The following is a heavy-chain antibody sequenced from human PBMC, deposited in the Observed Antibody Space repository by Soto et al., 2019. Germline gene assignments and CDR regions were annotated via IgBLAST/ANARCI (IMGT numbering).Heavy chain of an antibody. V-gene: IGHV1-69*01. Sequence: QVQLVQSGAEVRKPGSSVKVSCRASGGTFSSYTISWVRQAPGQGLEWMGGIIPMFATADYAQKFQGRLTITADESTSTAYMQLSSLRSEDTAVYYCATFYSSGWPRGHLDNWGQGTLVTVSS. CDR2: IIPMFATA. CDR3: ATFYSSGWPRGHLDN. D-gene: IGHD6-19*01. J-gene: IGHJ4*02. CDR1: GGTFSSYT.